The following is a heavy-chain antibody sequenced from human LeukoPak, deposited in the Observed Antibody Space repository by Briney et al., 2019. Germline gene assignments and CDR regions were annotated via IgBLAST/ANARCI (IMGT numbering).Heavy chain of an antibody. CDR1: GGSISSGDYY. D-gene: IGHD3-10*01. V-gene: IGHV4-30-4*01. CDR2: IYYSGST. Sequence: SETLSLTCTVSGGSISSGDYYWIWIRQPPGKGLEWIGYIYYSGSTYYNPSLKSRVTISVDTSKNQFSLKLSSVTAADTAVYYCARAPYGSGSSYFDYWGQGTLVTVSS. CDR3: ARAPYGSGSSYFDY. J-gene: IGHJ4*02.